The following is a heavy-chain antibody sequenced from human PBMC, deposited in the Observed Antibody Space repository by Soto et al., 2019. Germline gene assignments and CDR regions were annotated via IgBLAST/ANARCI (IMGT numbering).Heavy chain of an antibody. Sequence: QVQLVQSGAEVKKPGSSVKVSCKASGGTFSSYIISWVRQAPGQGLEWMGRIIPILGIANYAQKFQGRVTITADKSTSTAYMDLSSLRPEDTAVYYCARFPQTAIVGAAYFDYWGQGTLVTVSS. V-gene: IGHV1-69*02. CDR2: IIPILGIA. CDR1: GGTFSSYI. J-gene: IGHJ4*02. D-gene: IGHD1-26*01. CDR3: ARFPQTAIVGAAYFDY.